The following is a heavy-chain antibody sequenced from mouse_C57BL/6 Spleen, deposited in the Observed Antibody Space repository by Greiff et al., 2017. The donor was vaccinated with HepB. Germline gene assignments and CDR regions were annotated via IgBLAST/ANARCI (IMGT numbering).Heavy chain of an antibody. V-gene: IGHV1-64*01. CDR2: IHPNSGST. CDR1: GYTFTSYW. J-gene: IGHJ4*01. D-gene: IGHD3-2*02. Sequence: VQLQQPGAELVKPGASVKLSCKASGYTFTSYWMHWVKQRPGQGLEWIGMIHPNSGSTNYNEKFKSKATLTVDKSSSTAYMQLSSLTSEDSAVYYCARSAHDYAMDYWGQGTSVTVSS. CDR3: ARSAHDYAMDY.